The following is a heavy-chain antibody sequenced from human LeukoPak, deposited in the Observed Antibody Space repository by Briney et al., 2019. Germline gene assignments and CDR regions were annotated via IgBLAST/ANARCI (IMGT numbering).Heavy chain of an antibody. J-gene: IGHJ1*01. CDR1: GGSISSYY. Sequence: PSETLSLTCTVSGGSISSYYWSWIRQPAGKGLEWIGRIYTSGSTNYNPSLKSRVTMSVDTSKNQFSLKLRSVTAADTAVYYCAREGWELLSEYFQHWGQGTLVTVSS. D-gene: IGHD1-26*01. CDR2: IYTSGST. CDR3: AREGWELLSEYFQH. V-gene: IGHV4-4*07.